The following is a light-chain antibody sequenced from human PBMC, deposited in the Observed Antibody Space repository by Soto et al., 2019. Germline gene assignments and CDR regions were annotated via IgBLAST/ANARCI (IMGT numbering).Light chain of an antibody. CDR2: DVS. J-gene: IGLJ1*01. CDR3: SSYTTGSTL. CDR1: SSDVGGYNY. V-gene: IGLV2-14*01. Sequence: QSAPTQPASVSGSPGQSITISCTGTSSDVGGYNYVSWYQQHPGKAPKLMIYDVSNRPSGVSNRFSGSKSGDTASLTISGLQAEDEADYYCSSYTTGSTLFGTGTKVTVL.